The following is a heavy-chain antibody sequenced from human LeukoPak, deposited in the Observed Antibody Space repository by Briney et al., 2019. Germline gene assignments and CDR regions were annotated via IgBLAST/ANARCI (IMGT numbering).Heavy chain of an antibody. D-gene: IGHD6-19*01. J-gene: IGHJ4*02. V-gene: IGHV3-30*03. Sequence: PGGSLRLSCAASGFTFSSYGMHWVRQAPGKGLEWVAVISNDGSNKHYGDSVKGRFTISRDNSKNTLYLQMNSLRAEDTAVYYCARDGEEEQWPNYFDYWGQGTLVTVSS. CDR3: ARDGEEEQWPNYFDY. CDR1: GFTFSSYG. CDR2: ISNDGSNK.